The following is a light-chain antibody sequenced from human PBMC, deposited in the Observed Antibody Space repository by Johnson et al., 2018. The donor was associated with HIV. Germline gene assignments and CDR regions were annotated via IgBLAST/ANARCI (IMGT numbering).Light chain of an antibody. Sequence: QSVLTQPPSVSAAPGQKVTISCSGSGSNIGNNYVSWYQQLPGTAPKLLIYDNNKRPLGIPDRFSGSKSGTSATLGITGLQTGDEADYYCGTWDTSLSAGGVFGTGTKVTVL. CDR2: DNN. V-gene: IGLV1-51*01. J-gene: IGLJ1*01. CDR3: GTWDTSLSAGGV. CDR1: GSNIGNNY.